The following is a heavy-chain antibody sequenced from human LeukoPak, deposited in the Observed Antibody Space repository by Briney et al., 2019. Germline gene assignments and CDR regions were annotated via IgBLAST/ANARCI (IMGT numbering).Heavy chain of an antibody. V-gene: IGHV3-74*01. CDR3: ASYLTSIPSGMDV. CDR2: ISTDGSSR. CDR1: RFTFSSYW. D-gene: IGHD2/OR15-2a*01. Sequence: GGSLRLSCAASRFTFSSYWMHWLRQEPRKGLVWVSRISTDGSSRSYADSVKGRFTISRDNGKNTLYLQMNSLRAEDTAVYYCASYLTSIPSGMDVWGQGATVTVSS. J-gene: IGHJ6*02.